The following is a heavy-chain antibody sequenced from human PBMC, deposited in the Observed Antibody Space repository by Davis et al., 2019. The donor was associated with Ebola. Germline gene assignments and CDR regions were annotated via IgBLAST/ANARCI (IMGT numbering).Heavy chain of an antibody. J-gene: IGHJ6*02. CDR1: GFTFSSYW. D-gene: IGHD3-3*01. Sequence: GESLKISCAASGFTFSSYWMHWVRQAPGKGLVWVSRINSDGSSTSYADSVKGRFTISRDNAKNTLYLQMNSLRAEDTAVYYCARDLSSYDFWSGYWGGWYYGMDVWGQGTTVTVSS. CDR3: ARDLSSYDFWSGYWGGWYYGMDV. V-gene: IGHV3-74*01. CDR2: INSDGSST.